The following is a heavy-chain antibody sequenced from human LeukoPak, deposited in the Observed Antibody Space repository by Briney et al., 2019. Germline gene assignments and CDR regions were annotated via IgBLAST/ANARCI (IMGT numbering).Heavy chain of an antibody. CDR2: IIPILGIA. Sequence: SVKISCEASVGTFSSYAISWVRHAPGQGLEWRGRIIPILGIANYAQKFQGRVTITADKSTSTAYMELSSLRSEDTAVYYGARPRDSLGYCSSTSCPVAFDIWGQGTMVTVSS. V-gene: IGHV1-69*04. J-gene: IGHJ3*02. CDR1: VGTFSSYA. CDR3: ARPRDSLGYCSSTSCPVAFDI. D-gene: IGHD2-2*01.